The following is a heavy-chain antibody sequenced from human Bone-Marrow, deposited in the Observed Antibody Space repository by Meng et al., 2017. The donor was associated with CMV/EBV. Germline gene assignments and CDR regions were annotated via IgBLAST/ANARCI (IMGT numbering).Heavy chain of an antibody. CDR3: ARDVETYYYDSSGYSYPHD. Sequence: ASVKVSCKASGYTFISYGISWVRQAPGQGLEWMGWINPNSGGTNYAQKFQGRVTVTRDTSISTAYMELSRLRSDDTAVYYCARDVETYYYDSSGYSYPHDWGQGTLVTVSS. V-gene: IGHV1-2*02. J-gene: IGHJ4*02. CDR1: GYTFISYG. D-gene: IGHD3-22*01. CDR2: INPNSGGT.